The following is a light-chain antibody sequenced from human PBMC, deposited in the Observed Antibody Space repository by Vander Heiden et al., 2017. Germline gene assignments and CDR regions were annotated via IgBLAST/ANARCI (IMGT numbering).Light chain of an antibody. V-gene: IGKV3-11*01. CDR2: DAS. J-gene: IGKJ2*01. CDR1: QSVSSY. Sequence: EIVWTRSPATLSLSSGERATLSCRASQSVSSYLSWYQQKPGQAPRLLIYDASNRATGIPARFSGSGSGTDFTLTISSLEPEDFAVYYCQQRSNWPPYTFGQGTKLEIK. CDR3: QQRSNWPPYT.